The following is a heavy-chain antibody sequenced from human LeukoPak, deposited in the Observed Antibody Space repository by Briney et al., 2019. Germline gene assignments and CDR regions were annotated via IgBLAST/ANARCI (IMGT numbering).Heavy chain of an antibody. CDR3: ARDLAVAGKY. CDR1: GFTFSSYS. Sequence: KPGGSLRLSCAASGFTFSSYSMNWVRQAPGKGLEWVSSISSSSTYIYYADSVKGRFTISRDNAKNSLYLQMNSLRAEGTAVYYCARDLAVAGKYWGQGTLVTVSS. J-gene: IGHJ4*02. D-gene: IGHD6-19*01. CDR2: ISSSSTYI. V-gene: IGHV3-21*01.